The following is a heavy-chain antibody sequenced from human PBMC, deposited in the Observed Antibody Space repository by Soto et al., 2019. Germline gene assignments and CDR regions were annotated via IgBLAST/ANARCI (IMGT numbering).Heavy chain of an antibody. CDR3: ARASQEFWSGYYTGLGAFDI. Sequence: SETLSLTCTVSGGSISSYYWSWIRQPPGKGLEWIGYIYYSGSTNYNPSLKSRVTISVDTSKNQFSLKPSSVTAADTAVYYCARASQEFWSGYYTGLGAFDIWGQGTMVTVS. CDR2: IYYSGST. J-gene: IGHJ3*02. V-gene: IGHV4-59*01. D-gene: IGHD3-3*01. CDR1: GGSISSYY.